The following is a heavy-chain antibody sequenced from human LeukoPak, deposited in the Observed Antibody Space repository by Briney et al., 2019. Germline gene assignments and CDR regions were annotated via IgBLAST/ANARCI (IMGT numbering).Heavy chain of an antibody. CDR2: INHSGST. Sequence: SETLSLTCAVYGGSFSGYYWSWIRQPPGKGLEWIGEINHSGSTNYNPSLKSRVTISVDTSKNQFSLKLSSVTAADTAVYYCARVGAAGAGNWGQGTLSPSPQ. CDR1: GGSFSGYY. CDR3: ARVGAAGAGN. J-gene: IGHJ4*02. D-gene: IGHD6-13*01. V-gene: IGHV4-34*01.